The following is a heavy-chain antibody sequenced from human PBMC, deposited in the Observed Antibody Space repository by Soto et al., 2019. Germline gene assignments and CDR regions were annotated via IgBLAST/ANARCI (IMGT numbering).Heavy chain of an antibody. CDR2: IYYSGST. J-gene: IGHJ4*02. CDR1: GGSISSSSYY. D-gene: IGHD3-22*01. V-gene: IGHV4-39*01. Sequence: QLQLQESGPGLVKPSETLSLTCTVSGGSISSSSYYWGWIRQPPGKGLEWIGSIYYSGSTYYNPSLKSRGTISVDTSNNQFSLKLSSVTAADTAVYYCARHVVNVDYYDSSGYPGAYQGAFDYWGQGTLVTVSS. CDR3: ARHVVNVDYYDSSGYPGAYQGAFDY.